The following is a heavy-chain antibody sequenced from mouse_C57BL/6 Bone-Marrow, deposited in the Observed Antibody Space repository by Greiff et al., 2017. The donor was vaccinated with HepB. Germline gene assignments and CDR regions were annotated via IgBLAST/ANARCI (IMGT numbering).Heavy chain of an antibody. V-gene: IGHV1-15*01. CDR3: TRKYDYQAWFAY. CDR1: GYTFTDYE. J-gene: IGHJ3*01. CDR2: IVPETGGT. Sequence: QVQLQQSGAELVRPGASVTLSCKASGYTFTDYEMHWVKQTPVHGLEWIGAIVPETGGTAYNQKFKGKAILTADKSSSTAYMELRSLTSEDSAVYYCTRKYDYQAWFAYWGQGTLVTVSA. D-gene: IGHD2-4*01.